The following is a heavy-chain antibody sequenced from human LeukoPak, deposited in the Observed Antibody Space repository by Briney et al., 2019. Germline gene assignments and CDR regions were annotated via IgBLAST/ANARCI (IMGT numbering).Heavy chain of an antibody. J-gene: IGHJ1*01. CDR3: ARAVDSSGFSSFQH. V-gene: IGHV4-38-2*02. CDR1: GHSIINSYY. D-gene: IGHD3-22*01. CDR2: IYHTGST. Sequence: ETLSLTCTVSGHSIINSYYWGWIRQPPGKGLEXIGSIYHTGSTYYNPSLKSRVTISVDTSKNQFSLKVKSVTTADTAVYYCARAVDSSGFSSFQHWGQGTLVTVSS.